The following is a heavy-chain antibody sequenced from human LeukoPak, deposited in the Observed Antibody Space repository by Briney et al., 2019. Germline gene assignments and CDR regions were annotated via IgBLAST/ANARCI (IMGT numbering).Heavy chain of an antibody. J-gene: IGHJ5*02. CDR2: ISAYNGNT. Sequence: ASVKVPCKASGYTFTSYGISWVRQAPGQGLEWMGWISAYNGNTNYAQKLQGRVTMTTDTSTSTAYMELRSLRSDDTAAYYCARDITYSSSWYPPYNWFDPWGQGTLVTVSS. D-gene: IGHD6-13*01. CDR3: ARDITYSSSWYPPYNWFDP. V-gene: IGHV1-18*01. CDR1: GYTFTSYG.